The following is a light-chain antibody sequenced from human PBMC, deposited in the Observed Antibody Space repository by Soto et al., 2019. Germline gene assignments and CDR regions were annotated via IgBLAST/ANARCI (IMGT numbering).Light chain of an antibody. CDR3: SSYVTGNSLI. CDR2: ELS. CDR1: SRDVGGHDY. Sequence: QSVLTQPPSASGSPGQSVTISCTGTSRDVGGHDYVSWYQQHPGKAPKLMIYELSKRPSGVPDRFSCSKSGNTASLTVSGLQAEDEAYYYCSSYVTGNSLIFGGVTKVTVL. J-gene: IGLJ2*01. V-gene: IGLV2-8*01.